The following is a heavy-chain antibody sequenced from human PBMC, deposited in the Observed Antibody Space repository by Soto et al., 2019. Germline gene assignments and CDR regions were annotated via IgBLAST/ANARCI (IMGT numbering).Heavy chain of an antibody. CDR2: IIPIFNRP. CDR3: ARQLNWNYYYYGMDV. D-gene: IGHD1-1*01. J-gene: IGHJ6*02. Sequence: QVQLVQSGAEVTKPGSSVKVSCKASGGTFSTYAISWVRQAPGQGLEWMGGIIPIFNRPNYAQKFQARLTIAADESSSTAYMELSSLRSEDTAVYYCARQLNWNYYYYGMDVWGQGTTVTVSS. V-gene: IGHV1-69*12. CDR1: GGTFSTYA.